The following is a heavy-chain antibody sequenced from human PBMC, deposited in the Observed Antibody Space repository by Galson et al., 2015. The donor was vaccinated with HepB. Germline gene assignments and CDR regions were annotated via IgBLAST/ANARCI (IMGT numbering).Heavy chain of an antibody. CDR2: INSDGSDT. CDR3: ARVVCTSTTCPSAFEY. D-gene: IGHD2-2*01. CDR1: GFTFSDYW. V-gene: IGHV3-74*01. J-gene: IGHJ4*02. Sequence: SLRLSCAASGFTFSDYWMHWVRQAPGKGLVWVSRINSDGSDTSYADSVKGRFTISRDNAKNTLYLQMNSLRAEDTAVYYCARVVCTSTTCPSAFEYWGQGTLITVSS.